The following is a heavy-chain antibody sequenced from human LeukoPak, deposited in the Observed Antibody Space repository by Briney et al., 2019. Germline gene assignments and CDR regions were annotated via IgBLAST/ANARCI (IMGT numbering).Heavy chain of an antibody. V-gene: IGHV3-23*01. D-gene: IGHD6-13*01. CDR3: AKDGSSNWYGWFDP. Sequence: GGSLRLSCAASGFTFSSYAMSWVRQTPGKGLEWVSGISGSGSSTYYADSVKGRFTISRDKSKNTLYLQMNSLRAEDTAIYYCAKDGSSNWYGWFDPWGQRTLVTVSS. CDR1: GFTFSSYA. J-gene: IGHJ5*02. CDR2: ISGSGSST.